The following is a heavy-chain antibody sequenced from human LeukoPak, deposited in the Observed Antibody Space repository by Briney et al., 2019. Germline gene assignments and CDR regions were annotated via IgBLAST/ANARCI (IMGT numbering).Heavy chain of an antibody. Sequence: GSLRLSCAASGFTFSSYEMNWVRQPPGKGLEWIGEIFHSGGTNYNPSLKSRLTISVDKSKNQFYLNLTSVTAADTAVYYCARLTTVSTPYYFDSWGQGTLVTVSS. CDR3: ARLTTVSTPYYFDS. J-gene: IGHJ4*02. CDR2: IFHSGGT. D-gene: IGHD4-17*01. V-gene: IGHV4-4*02. CDR1: GFTFSSYEM.